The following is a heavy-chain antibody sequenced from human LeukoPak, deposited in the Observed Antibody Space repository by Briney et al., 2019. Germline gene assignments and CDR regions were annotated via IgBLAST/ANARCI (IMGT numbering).Heavy chain of an antibody. CDR2: FDPEDGET. Sequence: ASVNVSCKVSGYTLTELSMHWVRQAPGKGLEWMGVFDPEDGETIYAQKFRGRVTMTEDKSTDTAYMELSSLRSEDTAVYYCARVPMGQLPNYYYYYGVDVWGQGTTVTVSS. CDR1: GYTLTELS. V-gene: IGHV1-24*01. D-gene: IGHD2-2*01. J-gene: IGHJ6*02. CDR3: ARVPMGQLPNYYYYYGVDV.